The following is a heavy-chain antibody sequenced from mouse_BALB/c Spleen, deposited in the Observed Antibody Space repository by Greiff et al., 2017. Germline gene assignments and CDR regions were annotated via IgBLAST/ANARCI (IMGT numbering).Heavy chain of an antibody. Sequence: EVQVVESGGGLVKPGGSLKLSCAASGFTFSSYAMSWVRQTPEKRLEWVASISSGGSTYYPDSVKGRFTISRDNARNIMYLQMSSLRSEDTAMYYCARDGTYTWFAYWGQGTLVTVSA. J-gene: IGHJ3*01. CDR2: ISSGGST. CDR3: ARDGTYTWFAY. CDR1: GFTFSSYA. D-gene: IGHD4-1*01. V-gene: IGHV5-6-5*01.